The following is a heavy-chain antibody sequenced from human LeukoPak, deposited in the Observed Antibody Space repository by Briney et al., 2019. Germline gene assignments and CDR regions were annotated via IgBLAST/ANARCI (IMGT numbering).Heavy chain of an antibody. CDR3: AKGRQGGRYYYDSSGYLTLDY. Sequence: GGSLRLSCAASGFTFSSDAMSWVRQAPGKGLEWVSAISGSGGSTYYADSVKGRFTISRDNSKNTLYLQMNSLRAEDTAVYYCAKGRQGGRYYYDSSGYLTLDYWGQGTLVTVSS. V-gene: IGHV3-23*01. J-gene: IGHJ4*02. D-gene: IGHD3-22*01. CDR2: ISGSGGST. CDR1: GFTFSSDA.